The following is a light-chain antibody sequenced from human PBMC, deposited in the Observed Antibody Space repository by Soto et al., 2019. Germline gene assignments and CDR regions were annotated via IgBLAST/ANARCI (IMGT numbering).Light chain of an antibody. CDR1: QSMSSW. CDR2: DAS. V-gene: IGKV1-5*01. CDR3: QQYNSYWT. Sequence: DIQITHSPSTLSASVGDRVTITCRASQSMSSWLAWYQQKPGKAPKLLNYDASSLDSGGPSRFSGSGSGPEFTLTISSLQPDDFATYYCQQYNSYWTFGQGTKVDI. J-gene: IGKJ1*01.